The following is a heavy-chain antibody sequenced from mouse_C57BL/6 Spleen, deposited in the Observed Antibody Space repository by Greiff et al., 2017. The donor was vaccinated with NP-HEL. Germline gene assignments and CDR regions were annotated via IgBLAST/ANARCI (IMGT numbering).Heavy chain of an antibody. CDR2: IYPGDGDT. J-gene: IGHJ4*01. CDR1: GYAFSSSW. Sequence: VQLQQSGPELVKPGASVKISCKASGYAFSSSWMNWVKQRPGKGLEWIGRIYPGDGDTNYNGKFKGKATLTADKSSSTAYMQLSSLTSGDSAVYFCARSRELQEGAMDYWGQGTSVTVSS. CDR3: ARSRELQEGAMDY. V-gene: IGHV1-82*01. D-gene: IGHD6-1*02.